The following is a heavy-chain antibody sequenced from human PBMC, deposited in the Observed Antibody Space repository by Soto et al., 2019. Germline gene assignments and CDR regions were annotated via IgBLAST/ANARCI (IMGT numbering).Heavy chain of an antibody. CDR1: GGSISSGGYY. CDR3: ARSFGVAIAGTFDY. CDR2: IYYSGST. J-gene: IGHJ4*02. Sequence: QVQLQESGPGLVKPSQTLSLTCTVSGGSISSGGYYWSWIRQHPGKGLEWIGYIYYSGSTYYNPSLNSRVTIAVNSSQNQFSLKLSSVTAADTAVYYCARSFGVAIAGTFDYWGQGTLGTVSS. D-gene: IGHD6-13*01. V-gene: IGHV4-31*03.